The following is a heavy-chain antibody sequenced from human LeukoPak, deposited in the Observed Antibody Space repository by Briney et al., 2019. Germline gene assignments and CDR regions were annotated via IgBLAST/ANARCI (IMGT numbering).Heavy chain of an antibody. CDR3: ARQSIAARWDY. Sequence: SETLSLTCTVSGGSISSSSYYWGWIRQPPGKGLEWIGSIYYSGSTYYNPSLKSRVTISVDTSKNQFPLKLSSVTAADTAVYYCARQSIAARWDYWGQGTLVTVSS. D-gene: IGHD6-6*01. CDR1: GGSISSSSYY. V-gene: IGHV4-39*01. CDR2: IYYSGST. J-gene: IGHJ4*02.